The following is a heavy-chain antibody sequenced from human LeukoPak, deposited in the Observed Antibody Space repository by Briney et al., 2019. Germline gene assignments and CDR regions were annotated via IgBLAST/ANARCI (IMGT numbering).Heavy chain of an antibody. J-gene: IGHJ4*02. CDR3: ARETGPFDY. CDR2: ISAGSSST. Sequence: PGGSLRLSCEVSGFTFSTYAMSWVRQAPGRGLEWVSVISAGSSSTYYADSVKGRFTISRDNSKNTLYLQINSLRAEDTAVYFCARETGPFDYWGQGTLVTVSS. V-gene: IGHV3-23*01. D-gene: IGHD3-9*01. CDR1: GFTFSTYA.